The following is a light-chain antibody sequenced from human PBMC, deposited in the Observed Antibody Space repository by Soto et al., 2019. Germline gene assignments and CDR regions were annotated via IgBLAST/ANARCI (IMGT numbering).Light chain of an antibody. CDR1: SSDVGGYNY. J-gene: IGLJ2*01. CDR2: DVS. V-gene: IGLV2-14*03. Sequence: QSALTQPASVSGSPGQSITISCTGTSSDVGGYNYVSWYQQHPGKAPKLLIYDVSNRPSGVSNRFSGSKSGTTASLTISGLQAEDEADYYCSSYSSSSTLGFGGGTKVTVL. CDR3: SSYSSSSTLG.